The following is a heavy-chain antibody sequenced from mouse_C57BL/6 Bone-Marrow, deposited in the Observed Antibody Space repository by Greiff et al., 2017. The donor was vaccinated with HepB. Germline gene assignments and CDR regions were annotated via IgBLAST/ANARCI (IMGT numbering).Heavy chain of an antibody. J-gene: IGHJ2*01. CDR2: IDPSDSYT. CDR3: ARRELLSFDY. V-gene: IGHV1-59*01. D-gene: IGHD2-3*01. Sequence: VQLKQPGAELVRPGTSVKLSCKASGYTFTSYWMHWVKQRPGQGLEWIGVIDPSDSYTNYNQKFKGKATLTVDTSSSTAYMQLSSLTSEDSAVYYCARRELLSFDYWGQGTTLTVSS. CDR1: GYTFTSYW.